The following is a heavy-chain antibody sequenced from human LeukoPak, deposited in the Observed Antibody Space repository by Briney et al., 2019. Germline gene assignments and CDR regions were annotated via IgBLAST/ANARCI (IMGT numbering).Heavy chain of an antibody. V-gene: IGHV1-69*13. Sequence: ASVKVSCKASGGTYSSYAISWVRQAPGQGLEWMGGIIPIFGTANYAQKFQGRVTITADESTSTAYMELNSLRSEDTAVYYCARDFSGSYDAFDIWGQGTMVAVSS. CDR2: IIPIFGTA. J-gene: IGHJ3*02. CDR1: GGTYSSYA. D-gene: IGHD1-26*01. CDR3: ARDFSGSYDAFDI.